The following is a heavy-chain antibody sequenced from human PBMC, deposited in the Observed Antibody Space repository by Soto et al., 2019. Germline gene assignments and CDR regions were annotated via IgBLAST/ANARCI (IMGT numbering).Heavy chain of an antibody. Sequence: QPGGSLRLSCVASEFTFNVFVMHWVRQAPGKGLEWVAVVWNDGSSKNYADSVKGRFTISRDNSKNILYLQMNSLRAEDTAVYYCARGSPCANSRCYNPAFFGTWGQGTLVTVSS. CDR1: EFTFNVFV. J-gene: IGHJ5*02. D-gene: IGHD2-2*02. CDR3: ARGSPCANSRCYNPAFFGT. V-gene: IGHV3-33*01. CDR2: VWNDGSSK.